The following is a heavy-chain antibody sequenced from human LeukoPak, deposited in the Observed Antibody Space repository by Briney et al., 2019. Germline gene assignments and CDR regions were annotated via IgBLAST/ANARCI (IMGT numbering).Heavy chain of an antibody. J-gene: IGHJ4*02. Sequence: PSETLSLTCAVYGGSFSGYYWSWIRQPPGKGLEWIGEINHSGSTNYNPSLKSRVTISVDTSKNQFSLKLSSVTAADTAVYYCARGEATVTFDHWGQGTLVTVSS. D-gene: IGHD4-11*01. CDR3: ARGEATVTFDH. V-gene: IGHV4-34*01. CDR1: GGSFSGYY. CDR2: INHSGST.